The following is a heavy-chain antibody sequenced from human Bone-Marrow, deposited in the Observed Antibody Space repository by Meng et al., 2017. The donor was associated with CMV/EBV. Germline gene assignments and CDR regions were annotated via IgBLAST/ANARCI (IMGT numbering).Heavy chain of an antibody. CDR2: IYYSGST. Sequence: GSLRLSCTVSGGSVSSGSYYWSWIRQPPGKGLEWIGYIYYSGSTNYNPSLKSRVTISVDTSKNQFSLKLSSVTAADTAVYYCARVKGILTGTLDYWGQGPRVTGSS. D-gene: IGHD3-9*01. V-gene: IGHV4-61*01. CDR1: GGSVSSGSYY. J-gene: IGHJ4*02. CDR3: ARVKGILTGTLDY.